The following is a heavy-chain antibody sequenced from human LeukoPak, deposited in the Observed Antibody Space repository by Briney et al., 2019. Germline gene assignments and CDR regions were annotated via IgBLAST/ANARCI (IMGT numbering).Heavy chain of an antibody. Sequence: GASVKVSCKTSGYTFTSYYIHWVRQAPGQGLEWMGVINPSGGSTGYAPKFQGRVTMTRDTSTSTVYMELSSLRSEDTAVYYCASGPGWFVDYWGQGTLVTVSS. V-gene: IGHV1-46*01. CDR1: GYTFTSYY. CDR2: INPSGGST. CDR3: ASGPGWFVDY. D-gene: IGHD3-10*01. J-gene: IGHJ4*02.